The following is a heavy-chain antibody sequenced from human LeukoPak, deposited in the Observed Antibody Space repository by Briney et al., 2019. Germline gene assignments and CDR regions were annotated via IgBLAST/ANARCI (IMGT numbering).Heavy chain of an antibody. D-gene: IGHD6-19*01. CDR2: INHSGST. J-gene: IGHJ4*02. CDR3: ARGSGWYGYGY. V-gene: IGHV4-34*01. CDR1: GGSFSGYY. Sequence: SETLSLTCAVYGGSFSGYYWSWIRQPPGKGLEWIGEINHSGSTNYNPSLKSRVTISVDTSKNQFSLKLSSVTAADTAVYYCARGSGWYGYGYWGQGTLVTVSS.